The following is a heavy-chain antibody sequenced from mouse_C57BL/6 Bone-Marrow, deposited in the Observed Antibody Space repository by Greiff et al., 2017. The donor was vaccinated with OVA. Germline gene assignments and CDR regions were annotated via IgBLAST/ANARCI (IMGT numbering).Heavy chain of an antibody. CDR1: GYTFTDYY. D-gene: IGHD2-5*01. Sequence: VQLQQSGPVLVKPGASVKMSCKASGYTFTDYYMNWVKQSHGKSLEWIGDINPYNGGTSYNQKFKGKATLTVDKSSSTAYMELNSLTSEDSAVYYCARREGPYSNYAWFAYWGQGTLVTVSA. CDR2: INPYNGGT. J-gene: IGHJ3*01. CDR3: ARREGPYSNYAWFAY. V-gene: IGHV1-19*01.